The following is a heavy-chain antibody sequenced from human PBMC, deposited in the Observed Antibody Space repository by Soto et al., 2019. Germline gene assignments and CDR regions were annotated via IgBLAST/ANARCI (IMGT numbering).Heavy chain of an antibody. J-gene: IGHJ6*02. CDR3: ARRGESGSWSSDYYFYMDV. D-gene: IGHD6-13*01. CDR1: GGTFSSYA. Sequence: QVQLVQSGAEVKKPGSSVKVSCKASGGTFSSYAISRVRQAPGQGLEWMAGMIPVFGSTHYTKKFQGRVTVTADESTSTAYLEVSSLRSEDTAVYYCARRGESGSWSSDYYFYMDVWGQGTTVIVSS. CDR2: MIPVFGST. V-gene: IGHV1-69*01.